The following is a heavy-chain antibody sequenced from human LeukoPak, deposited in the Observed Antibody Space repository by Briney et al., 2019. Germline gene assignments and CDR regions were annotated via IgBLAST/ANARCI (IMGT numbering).Heavy chain of an antibody. CDR1: GFTFSSYA. D-gene: IGHD3-22*01. Sequence: GGSLRLSCAASGFTFSSYAMSWVRQAPGKGLEWVSVISGSGGSTYYADSVKGRFTISRDNSKNTLYLQMNSLRAEDTAVYYCAKAGYYYDSSGYYLYYFDYWGQGTLVTISS. CDR3: AKAGYYYDSSGYYLYYFDY. CDR2: ISGSGGST. J-gene: IGHJ4*02. V-gene: IGHV3-23*01.